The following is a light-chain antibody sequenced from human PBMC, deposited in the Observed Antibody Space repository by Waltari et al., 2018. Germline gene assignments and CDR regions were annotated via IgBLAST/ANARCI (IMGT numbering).Light chain of an antibody. CDR3: YGATNNNRV. CDR1: ILPEKY. V-gene: IGLV3-27*01. CDR2: KDS. J-gene: IGLJ3*02. Sequence: SYELTQPSSVSVSPGQTARPPCPGTILPEKYGRWFQQKPGQAPVMVIYKDSERPSGIPERFSGSRSGTTATLTISGAQVEDEADYYCYGATNNNRVFGGGTKLTVL.